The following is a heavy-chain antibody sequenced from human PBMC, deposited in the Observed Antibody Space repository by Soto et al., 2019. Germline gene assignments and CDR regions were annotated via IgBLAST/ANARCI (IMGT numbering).Heavy chain of an antibody. J-gene: IGHJ3*02. V-gene: IGHV3-23*01. Sequence: GGSLRLSCAASGFLFSTYAMNWVRRAPGKGLEWVSAISSTGGTTYYAESVRGRFIISRDNSINTLYLQMSSLRTEDTALYYCAHPRGYGVFDAVDIWGQGTMVTVSS. CDR3: AHPRGYGVFDAVDI. CDR1: GFLFSTYA. D-gene: IGHD4-17*01. CDR2: ISSTGGTT.